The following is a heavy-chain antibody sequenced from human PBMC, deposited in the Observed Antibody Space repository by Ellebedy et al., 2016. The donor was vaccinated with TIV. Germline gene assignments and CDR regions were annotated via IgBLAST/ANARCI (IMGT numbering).Heavy chain of an antibody. CDR1: GYTFTSYG. Sequence: ASVKVSCKASGYTFTSYGLSWVRQAPGQGLEWMGWISAYNGNTNYAQKLQGRVTTTTDTSTSTAYMELRSLRSDDTAVSYSARDFAIVGATKEADAFDIWGQGTMVTVSS. J-gene: IGHJ3*02. CDR3: ARDFAIVGATKEADAFDI. D-gene: IGHD1-26*01. V-gene: IGHV1-18*01. CDR2: ISAYNGNT.